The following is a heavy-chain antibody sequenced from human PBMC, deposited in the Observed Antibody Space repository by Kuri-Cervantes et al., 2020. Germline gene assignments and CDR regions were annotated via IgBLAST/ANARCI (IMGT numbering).Heavy chain of an antibody. CDR3: ARVIPNYYDSSGGMIDY. V-gene: IGHV4-34*01. J-gene: IGHJ4*02. Sequence: ESLKISCAVYGGSFSGYYWSWIRQPPGKGLEWIGEINHSGSTNYNPSLKSRVTISVDTSKNQFSLKLSSVTAADTAVYYCARVIPNYYDSSGGMIDYWGQGTLVTVSS. CDR1: GGSFSGYY. D-gene: IGHD3-22*01. CDR2: INHSGST.